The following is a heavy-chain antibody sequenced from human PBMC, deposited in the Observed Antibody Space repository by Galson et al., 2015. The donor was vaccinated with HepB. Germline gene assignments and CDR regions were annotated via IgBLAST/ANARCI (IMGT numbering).Heavy chain of an antibody. V-gene: IGHV3-53*01. J-gene: IGHJ4*02. D-gene: IGHD7-27*01. CDR2: IYSSSSST. CDR1: GFSVYSNY. Sequence: SLRLSCAASGFSVYSNYMNWVRQAPGKGLEWVSLIYSSSSSTNYADFVRGRFTISRDTSKNTVYLQMSRLRADDTAMYYCAQLGTGYWGRGTLVNVSS. CDR3: AQLGTGY.